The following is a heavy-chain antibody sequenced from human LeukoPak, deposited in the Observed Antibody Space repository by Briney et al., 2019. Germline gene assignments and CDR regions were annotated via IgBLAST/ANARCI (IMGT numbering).Heavy chain of an antibody. CDR3: GLRRYYYGSGAWYF. J-gene: IGHJ4*02. Sequence: SETLSLTCAVYGGSFSGYYWSWIRQPPGKGLEWIGEINHSGSTNYNPSLKSRVTISVDTSKNQFSLKLSSVTAADTAVYYCGLRRYYYGSGAWYFWGQGTLVTVSS. CDR2: INHSGST. V-gene: IGHV4-34*01. D-gene: IGHD3-10*01. CDR1: GGSFSGYY.